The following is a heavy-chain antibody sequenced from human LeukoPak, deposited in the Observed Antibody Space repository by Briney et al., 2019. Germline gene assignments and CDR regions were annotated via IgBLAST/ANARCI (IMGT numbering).Heavy chain of an antibody. CDR2: ISVNNGGT. Sequence: ASVKVSCKASGYTFTTYSLAWVRQAPGQSLEWMGWISVNNGGTNYAQSFQDRVALTRDTSTNTAYLELRSLRSDDTAIIYCATATQPRGYFLHWGQGTLVTVSS. D-gene: IGHD2-2*01. V-gene: IGHV1-18*01. J-gene: IGHJ1*01. CDR1: GYTFTTYS. CDR3: ATATQPRGYFLH.